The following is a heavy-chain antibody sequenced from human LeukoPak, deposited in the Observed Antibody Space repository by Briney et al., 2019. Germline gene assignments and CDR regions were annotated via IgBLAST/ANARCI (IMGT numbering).Heavy chain of an antibody. D-gene: IGHD1-1*01. Sequence: ASVNVSCKASGYTFTDYYMHWVRQAPGQGLEWMGWINPKSGGTNYAQKFQGRVSMTRDTSISTAYMELSRLTSDDTAVYHCARATGFDYWGQGTLVTVSS. J-gene: IGHJ4*02. CDR3: ARATGFDY. V-gene: IGHV1-2*02. CDR2: INPKSGGT. CDR1: GYTFTDYY.